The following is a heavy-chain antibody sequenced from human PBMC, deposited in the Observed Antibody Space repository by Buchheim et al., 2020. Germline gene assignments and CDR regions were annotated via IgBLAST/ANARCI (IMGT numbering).Heavy chain of an antibody. CDR3: AKAYCGGDCYDPAFDY. CDR2: ISYDGSNK. V-gene: IGHV3-30*18. J-gene: IGHJ4*02. CDR1: GFTFSSYG. Sequence: QEQLVESGGGVVQPGRSLRLSCAASGFTFSSYGMHWVRQAPGKGLEWVAVISYDGSNKYYADSVKGRFTISRDNSKNTLYLQMNSLRAEDTAVYYCAKAYCGGDCYDPAFDYWGQGTL. D-gene: IGHD2-21*02.